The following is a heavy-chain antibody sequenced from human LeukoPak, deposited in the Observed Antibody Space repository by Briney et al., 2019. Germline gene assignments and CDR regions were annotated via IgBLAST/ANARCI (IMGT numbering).Heavy chain of an antibody. J-gene: IGHJ4*02. Sequence: SETLSLTCTVSGGSISSYFWSWIRQPAGKGLEWIGRIYTSGSTNYNPSLKSRVTMSLDTSKNQFSLNLSSVTAADTAVYYCVSHGGYYFDCWGQGTLVTVSS. CDR1: GGSISSYF. CDR3: VSHGGYYFDC. V-gene: IGHV4-4*07. D-gene: IGHD3-16*01. CDR2: IYTSGST.